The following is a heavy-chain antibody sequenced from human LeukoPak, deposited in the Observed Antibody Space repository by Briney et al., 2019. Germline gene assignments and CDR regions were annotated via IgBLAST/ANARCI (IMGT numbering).Heavy chain of an antibody. J-gene: IGHJ4*02. CDR2: IYHSGST. V-gene: IGHV4-59*08. D-gene: IGHD4-17*01. CDR3: ARHYADKRAVDY. CDR1: GGSISTYY. Sequence: SETLSLTCTVSGGSISTYYWSWIRQPPGKGLEWIGYIYHSGSTKYNPSLKSRVTISVDTSENQFSLKLNSVTAADTAVYYCARHYADKRAVDYWGQGTLVTVSS.